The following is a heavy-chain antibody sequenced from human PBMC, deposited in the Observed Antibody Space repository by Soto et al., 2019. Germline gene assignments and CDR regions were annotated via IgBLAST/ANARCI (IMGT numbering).Heavy chain of an antibody. D-gene: IGHD5-18*01. Sequence: QVQLVQSGAEVKKPGSSVKVSWKASGGTFSSYAISWVRQAPGQGLEWMGGIIPIFGTANYAQKFQGRVTITSDESTSTAYMELSSLRSEDTAVYYCASGAMDKVPYGRAFDIWGQGTMVTVSS. CDR2: IIPIFGTA. CDR1: GGTFSSYA. V-gene: IGHV1-69*01. J-gene: IGHJ3*02. CDR3: ASGAMDKVPYGRAFDI.